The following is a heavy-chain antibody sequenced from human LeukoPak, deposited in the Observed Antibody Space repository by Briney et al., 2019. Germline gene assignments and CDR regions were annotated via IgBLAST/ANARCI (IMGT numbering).Heavy chain of an antibody. J-gene: IGHJ6*02. D-gene: IGHD6-19*01. V-gene: IGHV1-2*06. Sequence: ASVKVSCKASGYTFTGYYMHWVRQAPGQGLEWMGRLNPNSGDTSYAQKFQGRVTMTRDTSISTAYMELSSLRSEDTAVYYCAREAQGSSGWIYYYYYGMDVWGQGTTVTVSS. CDR1: GYTFTGYY. CDR3: AREAQGSSGWIYYYYYGMDV. CDR2: LNPNSGDT.